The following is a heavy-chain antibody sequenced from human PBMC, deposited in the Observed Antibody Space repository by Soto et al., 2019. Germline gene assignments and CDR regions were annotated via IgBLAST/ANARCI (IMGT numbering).Heavy chain of an antibody. J-gene: IGHJ6*02. V-gene: IGHV3-11*01. Sequence: GGSLRLSCAASGFFFSDYYLSWIRQAPGKGLECVAYISGTGDTKYYADSVEGRFTISRDNPKNSLYLQMNSLRAEDAAVYYCAIGGGQIYYKGLDVWGQGTTVTVSS. D-gene: IGHD3-10*01. CDR3: AIGGGQIYYKGLDV. CDR1: GFFFSDYY. CDR2: ISGTGDTK.